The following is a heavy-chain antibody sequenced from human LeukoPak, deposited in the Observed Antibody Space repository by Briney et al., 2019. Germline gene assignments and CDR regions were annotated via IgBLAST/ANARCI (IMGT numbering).Heavy chain of an antibody. J-gene: IGHJ4*02. CDR3: STEDD. V-gene: IGHV3-15*01. CDR2: IKSKTGGGTT. CDR1: GFTFSSYG. Sequence: GGSLRLSCAASGFTFSSYGMHWVRQAPGKGLEWVGRIKSKTGGGTTDYAAPVKGRFTISRDDSKNTLYLRMNSLQTEDTAVYYCSTEDDWGQGTLVTVSS.